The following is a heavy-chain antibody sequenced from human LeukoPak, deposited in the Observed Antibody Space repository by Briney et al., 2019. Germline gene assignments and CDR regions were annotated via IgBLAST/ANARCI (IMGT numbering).Heavy chain of an antibody. V-gene: IGHV1-18*01. CDR2: ISAYNGNT. J-gene: IGHJ3*02. D-gene: IGHD2-2*01. Sequence: ASVKDSCKASGYTFTSYGISWVRQAPGQGLEWMGWISAYNGNTNYAQKLQGRVTMTTDTSTSTAYMELRSLRSDDTAVYYCARDQRRYCSSTSCSGTAFDIWGQGTMVTVSS. CDR1: GYTFTSYG. CDR3: ARDQRRYCSSTSCSGTAFDI.